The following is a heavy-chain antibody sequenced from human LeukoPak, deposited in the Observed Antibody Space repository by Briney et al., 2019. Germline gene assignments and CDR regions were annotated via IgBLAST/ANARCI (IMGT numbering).Heavy chain of an antibody. Sequence: GGSLRLSCAASGXTFSSYAVSWVRQAPGKGLEWVSAISGSGTSTYYADSVKGRFTISRDNSKNTLYLQMNSLRAEDTAVYYCARAAYNSSPDCWGQGTLVTVSS. J-gene: IGHJ4*02. CDR1: GXTFSSYA. CDR2: ISGSGTST. CDR3: ARAAYNSSPDC. D-gene: IGHD6-13*01. V-gene: IGHV3-23*01.